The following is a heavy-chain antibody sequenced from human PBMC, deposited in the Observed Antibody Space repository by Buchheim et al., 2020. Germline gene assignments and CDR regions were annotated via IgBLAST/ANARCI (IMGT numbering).Heavy chain of an antibody. CDR2: ISSSSSTI. Sequence: EVQLVESGGGLVQPGGSLRLSCAASAFTFSSYSMNWVRQAPGKGLEWVSYISSSSSTIYYADSVKGRFTISRDNAKNSLYLQLNSLRAEDTAVYYCARPGKYLSFDYWGQGTL. V-gene: IGHV3-48*01. D-gene: IGHD2/OR15-2a*01. CDR1: AFTFSSYS. CDR3: ARPGKYLSFDY. J-gene: IGHJ4*02.